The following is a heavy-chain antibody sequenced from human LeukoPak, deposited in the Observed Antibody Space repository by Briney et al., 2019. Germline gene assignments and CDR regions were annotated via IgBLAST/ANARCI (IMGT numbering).Heavy chain of an antibody. Sequence: KAGESLRISCKGSGYTFTSQWISWVRQMPGKGLEWMGRIDPSDSYTNYSPSFQGHVTISADKSTSTAYLQWSSLKASDSAIYYCARGPSSSWYWYFDYWGQGSLVIASS. CDR3: ARGPSSSWYWYFDY. V-gene: IGHV5-10-1*01. D-gene: IGHD6-13*01. CDR1: GYTFTSQW. J-gene: IGHJ4*02. CDR2: IDPSDSYT.